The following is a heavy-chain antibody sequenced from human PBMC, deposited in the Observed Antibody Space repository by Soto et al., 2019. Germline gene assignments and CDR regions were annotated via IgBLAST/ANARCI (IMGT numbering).Heavy chain of an antibody. V-gene: IGHV1-58*01. CDR2: IAVGSGNT. D-gene: IGHD3-3*01. J-gene: IGHJ6*02. CDR3: AAGTYYDFWSGYYPDYYYYYGMDV. Sequence: SVKVSCKASGFTFTSSAVQWVRQARGQRLEWIGWIAVGSGNTNYAQKFQERVTITRDMSTRTAYMELSSLRSEDTAVYYCAAGTYYDFWSGYYPDYYYYYGMDVWGQGTTVTVS. CDR1: GFTFTSSA.